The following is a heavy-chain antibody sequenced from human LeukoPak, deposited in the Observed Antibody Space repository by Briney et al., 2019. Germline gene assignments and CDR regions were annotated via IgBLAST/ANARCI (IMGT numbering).Heavy chain of an antibody. V-gene: IGHV4-59*01. CDR2: IYYSGST. Sequence: SETLSLTCTVSGGSISSYYWSWIRQPPGKGPEWIGYIYYSGSTNYNPSLKSRVTISVDTSKNQFSLKLSSVTAADTAVYYCARDRMGATYWGQGTLVTVSS. CDR1: GGSISSYY. CDR3: ARDRMGATY. J-gene: IGHJ4*02. D-gene: IGHD1-26*01.